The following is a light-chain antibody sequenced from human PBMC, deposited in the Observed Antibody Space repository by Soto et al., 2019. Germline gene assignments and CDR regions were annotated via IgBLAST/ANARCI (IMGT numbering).Light chain of an antibody. J-gene: IGKJ2*01. CDR1: QSGSSRF. CDR3: QQYSSSPYT. V-gene: IGKV3-20*01. Sequence: EIVLTQSPGTLSWSPGARATLSCRASQSGSSRFLAWYLQRPGQAPRLLMYGASSRATGIPDRFSGTGSGTDFTLTISRLEPEDFAVYYCQQYSSSPYTFGQGTKREIK. CDR2: GAS.